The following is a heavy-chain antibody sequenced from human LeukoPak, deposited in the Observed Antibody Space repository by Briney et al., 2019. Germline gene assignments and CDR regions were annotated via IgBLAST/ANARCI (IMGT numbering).Heavy chain of an antibody. CDR3: ASGGGWVFFN. CDR1: GFTVSSIY. CDR2: INSDGSEK. D-gene: IGHD6-19*01. J-gene: IGHJ4*02. Sequence: GGSLRLSCAASGFTVSSIYMSWVRQAPGKGLEWVAHINSDGSEKNYVDSVKGRFTISRDNARNSQFLQMNSLRAEDTAVYYCASGGGWVFFNWGQGTLVTVSS. V-gene: IGHV3-7*01.